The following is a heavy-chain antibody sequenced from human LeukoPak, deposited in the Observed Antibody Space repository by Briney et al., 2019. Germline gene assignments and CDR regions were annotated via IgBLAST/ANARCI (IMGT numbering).Heavy chain of an antibody. D-gene: IGHD3-22*01. CDR2: IIPIFGTA. CDR3: ARSPDSGYYDSSGFFDY. V-gene: IGHV1-69*13. Sequence: GASVKVSCKASGGTFSSYAISWVRQAPGQGLEWMGGIIPIFGTANYAQKFQGRVTITADESTSTAYMELSSLRSEDTAVYYCARSPDSGYYDSSGFFDYWGQGTLVTVSS. CDR1: GGTFSSYA. J-gene: IGHJ4*02.